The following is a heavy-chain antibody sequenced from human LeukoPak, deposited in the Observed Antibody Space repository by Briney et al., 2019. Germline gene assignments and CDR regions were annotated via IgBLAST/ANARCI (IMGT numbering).Heavy chain of an antibody. CDR3: AAPVWFGELWVLDY. Sequence: PGGSLRLSCAGSGFTFSSYVMNWVRQAPGKGLEWVSSISGSSSYIYYADSVKGRFTISRDNSKNTLYLQMNSLRAEDTAVYYCAAPVWFGELWVLDYWGQGTLVTVSS. J-gene: IGHJ4*02. CDR1: GFTFSSYV. V-gene: IGHV3-21*01. CDR2: ISGSSSYI. D-gene: IGHD3-10*01.